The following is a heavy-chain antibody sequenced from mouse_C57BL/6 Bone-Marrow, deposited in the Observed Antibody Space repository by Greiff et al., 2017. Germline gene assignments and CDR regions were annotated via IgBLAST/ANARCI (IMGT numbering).Heavy chain of an antibody. V-gene: IGHV5-9*01. CDR1: GFTFSSYT. D-gene: IGHD2-1*01. CDR2: ISGGGGNT. CDR3: ARQGNFYGRAY. Sequence: EVQGVESGGGLVKPGGSLKLSCAASGFTFSSYTMSWVRQTPEKRLEWVATISGGGGNTYYPDSVKGRFSISRDNAKNTLYLQMSSLRSEDTALYYCARQGNFYGRAYWGQGTLVTVSA. J-gene: IGHJ3*01.